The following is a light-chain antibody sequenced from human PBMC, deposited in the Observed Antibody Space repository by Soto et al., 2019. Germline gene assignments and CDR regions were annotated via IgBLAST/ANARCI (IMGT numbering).Light chain of an antibody. CDR3: VLYMGGGWV. J-gene: IGLJ3*02. CDR1: SGSVSTSYY. V-gene: IGLV8-61*01. Sequence: QTVVTQEPSFSVSPGGTITLTCGLSSGSVSTSYYPSWYQQTPGQAPRTLIYSTNTRSSGVPDRFSGSILGNKAALTITGAQTDDESDYYCVLYMGGGWVFGGGTQLTVL. CDR2: STN.